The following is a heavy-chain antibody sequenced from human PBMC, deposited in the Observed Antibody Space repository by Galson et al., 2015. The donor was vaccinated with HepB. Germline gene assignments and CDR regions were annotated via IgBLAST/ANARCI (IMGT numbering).Heavy chain of an antibody. CDR1: GGSISSSSYY. CDR2: IYYSGST. J-gene: IGHJ4*02. V-gene: IGHV4-39*07. D-gene: IGHD3-10*01. Sequence: LSLTCTVSGGSISSSSYYWGWIRQPPGKGLEWIGSIYYSGSTYYNPSLKSRVTISVDTSKNQFSLKLSSVTAADTAVYYCARDYDYGSGSYYVPFDYWGQGTLVTVSS. CDR3: ARDYDYGSGSYYVPFDY.